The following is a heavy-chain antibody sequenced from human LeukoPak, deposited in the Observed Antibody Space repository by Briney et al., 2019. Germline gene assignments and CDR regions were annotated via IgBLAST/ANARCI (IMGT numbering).Heavy chain of an antibody. V-gene: IGHV3-30-3*01. J-gene: IGHJ4*02. CDR2: ISYDGSNK. CDR3: ARDRQGRTYYFDY. CDR1: GFTFSSYA. Sequence: GGSLRLSCAASGFTFSSYAMHWVRQAPGKGLEWVEVISYDGSNKYYADSVKGRFTISRDNSKNTLYLQMNSLRAEDTAVYYCARDRQGRTYYFDYWGQGTLVTVSS.